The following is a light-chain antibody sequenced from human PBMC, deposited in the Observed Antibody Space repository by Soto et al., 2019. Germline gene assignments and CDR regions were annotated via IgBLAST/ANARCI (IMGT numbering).Light chain of an antibody. CDR2: LDSDGSH. Sequence: QSVLTQSPSASASLGASVKLTCTLSSGHSSYAIAWHQQQPEKGPRYLMKLDSDGSHTKGDAIPDRFSGSSSGAERYLTISSLQSEDEADYSCQTWGTGMHVVFGGGTKLTVL. CDR3: QTWGTGMHVV. J-gene: IGLJ2*01. V-gene: IGLV4-69*01. CDR1: SGHSSYA.